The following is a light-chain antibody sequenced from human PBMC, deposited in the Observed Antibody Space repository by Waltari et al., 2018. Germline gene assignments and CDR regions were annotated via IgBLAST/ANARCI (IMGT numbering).Light chain of an antibody. J-gene: IGKJ1*01. CDR1: QSFSSGY. Sequence: EIVLTQSPGTLSLSPGERATLSCRASQSFSSGYLAWYQQTPGQAPRLLIYGASSRATGIPDRFSGSGSGTDFTLTISRLEPEDFAVYYCQQYGSSPTFGQGTKVEIK. V-gene: IGKV3-20*01. CDR3: QQYGSSPT. CDR2: GAS.